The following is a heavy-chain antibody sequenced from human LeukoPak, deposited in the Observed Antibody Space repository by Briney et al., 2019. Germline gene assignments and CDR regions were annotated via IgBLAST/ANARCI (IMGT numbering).Heavy chain of an antibody. CDR2: IHYSGMT. CDR1: GDSISSHF. J-gene: IGHJ6*02. CDR3: AREASSDPRLSSFDLDG. Sequence: SETLSLTCSVSGDSISSHFWSWIRQPPGKGLEWIGYIHYSGMTSYNPSLKSRATLSVDTSTNQFSLKLTSVTAADTAFYFCAREASSDPRLSSFDLDGWGEGIAVTV. D-gene: IGHD6-19*01. V-gene: IGHV4-59*11.